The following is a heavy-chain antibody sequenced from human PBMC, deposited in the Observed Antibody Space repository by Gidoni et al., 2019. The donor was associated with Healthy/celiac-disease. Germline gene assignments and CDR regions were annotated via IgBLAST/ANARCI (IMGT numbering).Heavy chain of an antibody. Sequence: QVQLVQSGAEVKKPGASVTVSCKASRYTFTGYYMHWVRQAPGQGLEWMGWINPNSGGTNYAQKFQGRVTMTRDTSISTAYMELSRLRSDDTAVYYCARPANSGSYSAGVGWFDPWGQGTLVTVSS. CDR1: RYTFTGYY. CDR3: ARPANSGSYSAGVGWFDP. V-gene: IGHV1-2*02. D-gene: IGHD1-26*01. CDR2: INPNSGGT. J-gene: IGHJ5*02.